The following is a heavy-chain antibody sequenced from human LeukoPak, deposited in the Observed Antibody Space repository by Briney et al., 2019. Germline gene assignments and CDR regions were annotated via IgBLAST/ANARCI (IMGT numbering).Heavy chain of an antibody. CDR3: AKDPTSEYFDY. CDR2: ISGSGGTT. D-gene: IGHD1-26*01. CDR1: GFTFSSYA. Sequence: PGGSLRLSCAASGFTFSSYAMSWVRQAPGKGLEWVSGISGSGGTTYYADSVKGRFTVSRDNSKNTLYLQMNSLRADDTAVYYCAKDPTSEYFDYWGQATLVTVSS. J-gene: IGHJ4*02. V-gene: IGHV3-23*01.